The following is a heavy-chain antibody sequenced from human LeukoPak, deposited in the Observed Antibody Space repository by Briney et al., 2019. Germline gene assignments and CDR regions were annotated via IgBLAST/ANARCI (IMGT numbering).Heavy chain of an antibody. D-gene: IGHD6-13*01. CDR1: GYTFTGYY. Sequence: ASVKVSCKASGYTFTGYYMHWVRQAPGQGLEWMGWINPNSGGTNYAQKFQGWVTMTRDTSISTAYMELSRLRSDDTAVFYCATVGLAPLAAAGPAYYYYGMDVWGQGTTVTVSS. CDR2: INPNSGGT. CDR3: ATVGLAPLAAAGPAYYYYGMDV. V-gene: IGHV1-2*04. J-gene: IGHJ6*02.